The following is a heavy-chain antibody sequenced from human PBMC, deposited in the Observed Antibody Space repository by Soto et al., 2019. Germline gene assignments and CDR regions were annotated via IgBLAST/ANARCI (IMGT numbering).Heavy chain of an antibody. CDR2: IDPKNGGT. J-gene: IGHJ4*02. V-gene: IGHV1-2*02. Sequence: ASVKVSCKASGYSISAYYIHLVRQAPGQGLEWMGWIDPKNGGTVSAQKFQGRLTMTRDTSISTVYMDLSGLTSDDTALYYCGRDDYGIFPYWGQGSLVTVYS. CDR3: GRDDYGIFPY. D-gene: IGHD3-10*01. CDR1: GYSISAYY.